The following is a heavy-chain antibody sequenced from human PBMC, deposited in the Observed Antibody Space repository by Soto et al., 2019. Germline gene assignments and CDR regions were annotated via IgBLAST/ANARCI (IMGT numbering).Heavy chain of an antibody. CDR1: GFTFNTYA. Sequence: EVQVLESGGGLGQPGGSLRLSCAASGFTFNTYAMSWVRQAPGEGLEWVSAISASGVSTNYADSVKGRFTISRDNHKNTLYLQMNSLRAEDTAVYYCAKARESSGAYRPFDYWGQGTLVTVSS. CDR2: ISASGVST. CDR3: AKARESSGAYRPFDY. D-gene: IGHD2-15*01. J-gene: IGHJ4*02. V-gene: IGHV3-23*01.